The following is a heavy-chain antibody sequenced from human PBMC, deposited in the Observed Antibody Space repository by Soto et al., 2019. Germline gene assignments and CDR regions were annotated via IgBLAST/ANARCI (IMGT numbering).Heavy chain of an antibody. Sequence: QVQLVESGGGVVQPGRSLRLSCAASGFTFSSYGMHWVRQAPGKGLEWVAVIWYDGSNKYYADSVKGRFTISRDNSKNTLYLQMNSLRAEDTAVYYSAREVYSSSSLYYGMDVWGQGTTVTVSS. CDR2: IWYDGSNK. CDR1: GFTFSSYG. V-gene: IGHV3-33*01. CDR3: AREVYSSSSLYYGMDV. D-gene: IGHD6-6*01. J-gene: IGHJ6*02.